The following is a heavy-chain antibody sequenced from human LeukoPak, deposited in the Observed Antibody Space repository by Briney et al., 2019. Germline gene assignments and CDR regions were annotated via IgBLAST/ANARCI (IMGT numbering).Heavy chain of an antibody. V-gene: IGHV3-23*01. CDR3: AKRGVVIRVILVGFHKEAYYFDS. J-gene: IGHJ4*02. CDR1: GFVFSNFG. D-gene: IGHD3-22*01. Sequence: GGSLRLSCAASGFVFSNFGMTWVRQAPGKGLEWVSTTSAGGEDKHYADSVKGRFTISRDNPKNTLYLQMNSLRAEDTAVYFCAKRGVVIRVILVGFHKEAYYFDSWGQGALVTVSS. CDR2: TSAGGEDK.